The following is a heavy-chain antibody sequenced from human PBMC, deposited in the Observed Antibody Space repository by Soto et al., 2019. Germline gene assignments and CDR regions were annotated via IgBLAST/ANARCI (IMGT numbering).Heavy chain of an antibody. D-gene: IGHD3-9*01. Sequence: GGSLRLSCAASGFTFSSYSMNWVRQAPGKGLEWVSSISSSSSYIYYADSVKGRFTISRDNAKNSLYLQMNSLRAEDTAVYYCARQPLTGYYNEVYYYGMDVWGQGTTVTVSS. V-gene: IGHV3-21*01. CDR3: ARQPLTGYYNEVYYYGMDV. CDR1: GFTFSSYS. J-gene: IGHJ6*02. CDR2: ISSSSSYI.